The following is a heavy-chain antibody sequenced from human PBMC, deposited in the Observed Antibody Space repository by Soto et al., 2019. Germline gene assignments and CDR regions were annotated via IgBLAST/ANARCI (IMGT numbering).Heavy chain of an antibody. Sequence: ASVKVSCKASGGTFSSYTISWVRQAPGQGLEWMGRIIPILGIANYAQKFQGRVTITADKSTSTAYMELSSLRSEDTAVYYCARPSVVAATPGAFDIWGQGTMVTVSS. CDR3: ARPSVVAATPGAFDI. CDR2: IIPILGIA. V-gene: IGHV1-69*02. CDR1: GGTFSSYT. D-gene: IGHD2-15*01. J-gene: IGHJ3*02.